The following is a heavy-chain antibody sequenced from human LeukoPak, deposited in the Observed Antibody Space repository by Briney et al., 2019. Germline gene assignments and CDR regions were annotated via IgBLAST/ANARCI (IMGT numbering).Heavy chain of an antibody. CDR3: ARGCNYYDSSGYGPNYHYYYMDV. CDR2: INWNGGST. V-gene: IGHV3-20*04. Sequence: GGSLRLSCAASGFTFDDYGMSWVRQAPGPGLEWVSGINWNGGSTGYADSVKGRFTISRDNAKSSLYLQMNSLRAEDTALYYSARGCNYYDSSGYGPNYHYYYMDVWGKGTTVTVSS. D-gene: IGHD3-22*01. J-gene: IGHJ6*03. CDR1: GFTFDDYG.